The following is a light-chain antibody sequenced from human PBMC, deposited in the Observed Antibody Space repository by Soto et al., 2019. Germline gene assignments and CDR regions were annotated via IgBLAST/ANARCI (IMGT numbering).Light chain of an antibody. Sequence: DIQMTQSTSTLSASVGDRVTITCRASQSISSWLAWYQQKPGKAPKLLIYKASSLESGVPARCSGSGSGTEFTLTVSSLQPDDFATYYCQQYNTHWTFGQGTKVEIK. CDR3: QQYNTHWT. CDR2: KAS. J-gene: IGKJ1*01. CDR1: QSISSW. V-gene: IGKV1-5*03.